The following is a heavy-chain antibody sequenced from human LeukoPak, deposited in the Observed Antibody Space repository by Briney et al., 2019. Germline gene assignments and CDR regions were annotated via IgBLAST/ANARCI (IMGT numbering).Heavy chain of an antibody. J-gene: IGHJ4*02. D-gene: IGHD4-23*01. CDR1: GFTFSSYA. CDR2: ISYDGSNK. V-gene: IGHV3-30*04. CDR3: AREYGYGGNLNLDY. Sequence: GGSLRLSCAASGFTFSSYAMHWVRQAPGKGLERVAVISYDGSNKYYADSVKGRFTISRDNSKNTLYLQMNSLRAEDTAVYYCAREYGYGGNLNLDYWGQGTLVTVSS.